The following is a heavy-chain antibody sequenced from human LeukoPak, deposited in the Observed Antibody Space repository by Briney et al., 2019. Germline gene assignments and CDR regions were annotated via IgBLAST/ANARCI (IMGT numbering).Heavy chain of an antibody. D-gene: IGHD3-10*01. CDR1: GFTFSSYG. J-gene: IGHJ4*02. V-gene: IGHV3-23*01. CDR3: TRLTMVRGLILYFDY. Sequence: GGSLRLSCAASGFTFSSYGMSWVRQAPGKGLEWVSAISGSGGSTYYADSVKGRFTISRDDSKNTAYLQMTSLKTEDTAVYYCTRLTMVRGLILYFDYWSQGTLVTVSS. CDR2: ISGSGGST.